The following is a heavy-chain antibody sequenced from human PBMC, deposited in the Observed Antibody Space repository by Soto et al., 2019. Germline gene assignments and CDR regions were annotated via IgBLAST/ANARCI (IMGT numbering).Heavy chain of an antibody. D-gene: IGHD5-12*01. CDR3: ASRSGYDFHYYYGMDV. CDR1: GYSFTSYW. J-gene: IGHJ6*02. CDR2: IDPSDSYT. V-gene: IGHV5-10-1*01. Sequence: GESLKISCKGSGYSFTSYWISWVRQMPGKGLEWMGRIDPSDSYTNYSPSFQGHVTISADKSISTAYLQWSSLKASDTAMYYCASRSGYDFHYYYGMDVWGQGTTVTVSS.